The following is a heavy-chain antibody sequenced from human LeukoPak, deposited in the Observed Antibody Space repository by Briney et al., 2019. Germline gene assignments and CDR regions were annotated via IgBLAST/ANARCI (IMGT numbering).Heavy chain of an antibody. CDR2: IYYSGST. D-gene: IGHD6-13*01. CDR3: AREYSSSWYYFDY. V-gene: IGHV4-39*07. CDR1: GGSISSSSYY. J-gene: IGHJ4*02. Sequence: SETLSLTCTVSGGSISSSSYYWGWIRQPPGKGLEWIGSIYYSGSTYYNPSLKSRVTISVDTSKNQFSLKLSSVTAADTAVYYCAREYSSSWYYFDYWGQGTLVTVSS.